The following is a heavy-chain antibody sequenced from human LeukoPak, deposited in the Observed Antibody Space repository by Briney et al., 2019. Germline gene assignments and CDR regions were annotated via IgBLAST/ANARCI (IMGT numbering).Heavy chain of an antibody. V-gene: IGHV4-38-2*02. J-gene: IGHJ5*02. CDR2: VYHSGGT. CDR1: GYSITSGYY. Sequence: SETLSLTCAVSGYSITSGYYWGWLRQAPGKGLEWIGSVYHSGGTYYNPALKSRVTISMHMSKNQLSLMLSSVTAADTAVYYCARDTPGNWFDPWGQGTRVTVSS. CDR3: ARDTPGNWFDP.